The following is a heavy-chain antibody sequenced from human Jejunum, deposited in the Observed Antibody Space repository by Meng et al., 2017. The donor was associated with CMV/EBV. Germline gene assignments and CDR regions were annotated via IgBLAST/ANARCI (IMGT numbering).Heavy chain of an antibody. CDR3: SGGLGWYFDY. Sequence: CAASGFPFSDYSMNWVRQAPGKGLEWVSSISDRGGYIYYADSVRGRFTISRDNAKSSLYLHVNTLRAEDTAVYYCSGGLGWYFDYWGQGTLVTVSS. CDR1: GFPFSDYS. CDR2: ISDRGGYI. V-gene: IGHV3-21*01. J-gene: IGHJ4*02. D-gene: IGHD3-16*01.